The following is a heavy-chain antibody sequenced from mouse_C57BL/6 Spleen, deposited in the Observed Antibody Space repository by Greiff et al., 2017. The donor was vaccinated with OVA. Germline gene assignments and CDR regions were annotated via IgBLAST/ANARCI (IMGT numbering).Heavy chain of an antibody. Sequence: VKLQQPGAELVMPGASVKLSCKASGYTFTSYWMHWVKQRPGQGLEWIGEIDPSDSYTNYNQKFKGKSTLTVDKSSSTAYMPLSSLTSEDSAVYYCARRSLYYGSRFDYWGQGTTLTVSS. J-gene: IGHJ2*01. D-gene: IGHD1-1*01. V-gene: IGHV1-69*01. CDR2: IDPSDSYT. CDR1: GYTFTSYW. CDR3: ARRSLYYGSRFDY.